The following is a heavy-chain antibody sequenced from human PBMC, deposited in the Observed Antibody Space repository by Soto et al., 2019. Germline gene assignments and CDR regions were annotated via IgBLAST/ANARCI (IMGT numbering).Heavy chain of an antibody. J-gene: IGHJ6*02. Sequence: GASVKVSCKSSDNTFTHYGINWVRQAPGQGLEWMEWISCYNGNTKYAQKFQDRVTMTADTSTRTAFMEVRSLTSDDTGVYFCAATGGNYFGLDVWGQGTTVTVSS. CDR3: AATGGNYFGLDV. D-gene: IGHD2-8*02. V-gene: IGHV1-18*01. CDR2: ISCYNGNT. CDR1: DNTFTHYG.